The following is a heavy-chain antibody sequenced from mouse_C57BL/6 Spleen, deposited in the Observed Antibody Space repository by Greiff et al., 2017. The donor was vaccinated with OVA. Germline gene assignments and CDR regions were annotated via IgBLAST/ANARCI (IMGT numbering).Heavy chain of an antibody. J-gene: IGHJ4*01. Sequence: VHVKQSGTVLARPGASVKMSCKTSGYTFTSYWMHWVKQRPGQGLEWIGAIYPGNSDTSYNQKFKGKAKLTAVTSASTAYMELSSLTNEDSAVYYCTRNFYGYGDAMDYWGQGTSVTVSS. D-gene: IGHD2-2*01. V-gene: IGHV1-5*01. CDR3: TRNFYGYGDAMDY. CDR2: IYPGNSDT. CDR1: GYTFTSYW.